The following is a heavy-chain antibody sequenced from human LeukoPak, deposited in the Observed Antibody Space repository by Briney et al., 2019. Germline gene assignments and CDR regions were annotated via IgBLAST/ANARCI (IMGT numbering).Heavy chain of an antibody. CDR3: ARDPVAVEMATITVTDY. J-gene: IGHJ4*02. CDR1: GGTFSSYA. D-gene: IGHD5-24*01. CDR2: IIPIFGTA. Sequence: SVKVSCKASGGTFSSYAISWVRQAPGQGLEWMGGIIPIFGTANYAQKFQGRATITADKSTSTAYMELSSLRSEDTAVYYCARDPVAVEMATITVTDYWGQGTLVTVSS. V-gene: IGHV1-69*06.